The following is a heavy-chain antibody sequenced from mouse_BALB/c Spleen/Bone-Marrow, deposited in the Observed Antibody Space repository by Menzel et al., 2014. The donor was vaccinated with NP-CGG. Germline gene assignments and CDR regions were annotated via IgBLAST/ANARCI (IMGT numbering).Heavy chain of an antibody. J-gene: IGHJ4*01. CDR2: ISSGGSYT. CDR1: GFTFSSYT. Sequence: EVKLVESGGGLVKPGGSLKLSCAASGFTFSSYTMSRVRPTPEKRLEWVATISSGGSYTYYPDSVKGRFTISRDNAKNTLYLQMSSLKSEDTAMYYCTRDGKGNYDYAMDYWGQGTSVTVSS. D-gene: IGHD2-1*01. V-gene: IGHV5-6-4*01. CDR3: TRDGKGNYDYAMDY.